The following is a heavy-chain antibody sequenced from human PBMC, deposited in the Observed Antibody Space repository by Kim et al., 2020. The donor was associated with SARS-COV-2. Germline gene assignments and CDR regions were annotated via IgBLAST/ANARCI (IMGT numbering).Heavy chain of an antibody. CDR3: ARDGIVVVMRFDY. J-gene: IGHJ4*02. V-gene: IGHV3-30-3*01. D-gene: IGHD2-21*01. Sequence: GGSLRLSCAASGFTFSSYAMHWVRQAPGKGLEWVAVISYDGSNKYYADSVKGRFTISRDNSKNTLYLQMNSLRAEDTAVYYCARDGIVVVMRFDYWGQGT. CDR1: GFTFSSYA. CDR2: ISYDGSNK.